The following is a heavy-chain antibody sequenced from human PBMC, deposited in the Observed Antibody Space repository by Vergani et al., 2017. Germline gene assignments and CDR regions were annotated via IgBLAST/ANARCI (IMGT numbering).Heavy chain of an antibody. CDR1: GFTFSAYS. D-gene: IGHD4-11*01. V-gene: IGHV3-48*01. CDR2: IGVSDNSI. CDR3: VRDPDYSTFDS. Sequence: DVRLVESGGGVVQPGGSLRLSCAASGFTFSAYSMNWVRQTPGKGLEWISYIGVSDNSIYYADSVMGRFAISRDNARNLLSLQMNSLRADDSALYFCVRDPDYSTFDSWGQGTLVTVS. J-gene: IGHJ4*02.